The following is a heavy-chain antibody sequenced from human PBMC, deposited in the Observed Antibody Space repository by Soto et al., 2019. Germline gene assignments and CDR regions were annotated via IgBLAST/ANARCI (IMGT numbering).Heavy chain of an antibody. CDR3: ARDSSGYYWFDP. D-gene: IGHD3-22*01. CDR1: GFSISSGYF. J-gene: IGHJ5*02. V-gene: IGHV4-38-2*02. Sequence: KTSETLSLTYAASGFSISSGYFWGSIRQPPGKGPEWLGSIYHSGTTYYNPSVKGRVTISVDTSKNQFSLKMSSVTAADTAVYYYARDSSGYYWFDPWGQGTLVTVSS. CDR2: IYHSGTT.